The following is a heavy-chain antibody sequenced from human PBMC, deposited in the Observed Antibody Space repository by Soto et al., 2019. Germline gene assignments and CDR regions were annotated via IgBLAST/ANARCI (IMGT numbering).Heavy chain of an antibody. Sequence: SETLSLTCAVSGGSIIGGGYSWSWIRQPPGKGLEWIGYIYSGTTHYNPSLESRVTIAMDRSKNQVSLSLKSVTAADTAVYYCAREDSGAFFDFWGQGPMVTASS. CDR2: IYSGTT. V-gene: IGHV4-30-2*01. D-gene: IGHD2-15*01. CDR1: GGSIIGGGYS. J-gene: IGHJ4*02. CDR3: AREDSGAFFDF.